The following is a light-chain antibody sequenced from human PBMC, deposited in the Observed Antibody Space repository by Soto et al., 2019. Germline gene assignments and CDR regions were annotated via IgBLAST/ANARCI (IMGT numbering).Light chain of an antibody. Sequence: DIQMTQSPSTLSASVGDRVTITCRASQSISSWLAWYQQQPGKAPKLLIYDASSLQSGVPSRFSGSGSGTEFTLTISSLQPDDFATYYCQQYNTYSTFGHGTKVDI. CDR1: QSISSW. CDR2: DAS. J-gene: IGKJ1*01. V-gene: IGKV1-5*01. CDR3: QQYNTYST.